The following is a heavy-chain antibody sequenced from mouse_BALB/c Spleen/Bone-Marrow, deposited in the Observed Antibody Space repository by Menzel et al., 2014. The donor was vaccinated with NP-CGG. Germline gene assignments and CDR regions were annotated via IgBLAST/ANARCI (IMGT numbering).Heavy chain of an antibody. CDR1: GLTSGNYW. V-gene: IGHV6-6*02. CDR2: FRLKSNNYAT. D-gene: IGHD1-1*01. CDR3: TRPPYGSSSYFFYY. J-gene: IGHJ2*01. Sequence: APGLTSGNYWMNWGRQSPEKGLAWVPAFRLKSNNYATHYAESVKGRFTISRDDSKSSVYLQMNNLRAEDTGIYYCTRPPYGSSSYFFYYRGQGPPLSVSS.